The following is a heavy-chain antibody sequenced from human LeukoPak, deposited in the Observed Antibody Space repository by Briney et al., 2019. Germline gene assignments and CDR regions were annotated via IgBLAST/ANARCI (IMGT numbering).Heavy chain of an antibody. J-gene: IGHJ3*02. CDR3: AMSPGTFNI. Sequence: PSETLSLTCAVYGGSLSGYYWSWIRQPPGKGLEWIGEINHSGSTEYNPSLKSRVTISIDTSKNQFSLKLSSVTAADTAMYFCAMSPGTFNIWGQGTMVTVSS. D-gene: IGHD5/OR15-5a*01. CDR2: INHSGST. CDR1: GGSLSGYY. V-gene: IGHV4-34*01.